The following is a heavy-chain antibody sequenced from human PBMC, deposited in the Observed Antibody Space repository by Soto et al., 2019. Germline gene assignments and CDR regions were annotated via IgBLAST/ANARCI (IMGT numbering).Heavy chain of an antibody. J-gene: IGHJ6*02. D-gene: IGHD4-17*01. V-gene: IGHV5-51*01. CDR2: IYPGDSDT. CDR3: ARQSPTPGYYYFSYGMDV. CDR1: AYIFTLYW. Sequence: PGESLKISCKASAYIFTLYWIGWVRQMPGKGLEWMGIIYPGDSDTRYSPSFQGQVTISADKSISTASLQWSSLKASDTAVYYCARQSPTPGYYYFSYGMDVWGQGTTVTVSS.